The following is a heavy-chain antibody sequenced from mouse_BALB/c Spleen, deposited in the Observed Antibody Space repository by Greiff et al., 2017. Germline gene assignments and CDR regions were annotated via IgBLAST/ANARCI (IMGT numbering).Heavy chain of an antibody. V-gene: IGHV5-12-1*01. D-gene: IGHD2-1*01. CDR2: ISSGGGST. Sequence: EVKLMESGGGLVKPGGSLKLSCAASGFAFSSYDMSWVRQTPEKRLEWVAYISSGGGSTYYPDTVKGRFTISRDNAKNTLYLQMSSLKSEDTAMYYCARNGNFAYWGQGTLVTVSA. J-gene: IGHJ3*01. CDR3: ARNGNFAY. CDR1: GFAFSSYD.